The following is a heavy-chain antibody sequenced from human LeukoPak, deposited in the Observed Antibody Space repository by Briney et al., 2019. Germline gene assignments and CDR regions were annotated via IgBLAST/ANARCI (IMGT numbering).Heavy chain of an antibody. CDR3: ARDLNIVVVPAAPSFDY. CDR1: GYTFTGYY. CDR2: INPNSGGT. V-gene: IGHV1-2*02. D-gene: IGHD2-2*01. J-gene: IGHJ4*02. Sequence: GASVKVSCKASGYTFTGYYMHWVRQAPGQGLEWMEWINPNSGGTNYAQKFQGRVTMTRDTSISTAYMELSRLRSDDTAVYYCARDLNIVVVPAAPSFDYWGQGTLVTVSS.